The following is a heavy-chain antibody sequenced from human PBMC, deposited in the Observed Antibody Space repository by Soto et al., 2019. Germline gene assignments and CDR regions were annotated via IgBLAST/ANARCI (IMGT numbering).Heavy chain of an antibody. J-gene: IGHJ4*02. D-gene: IGHD3-3*01. CDR2: ISGSGGST. CDR3: AKGNVLRFLEWCDY. CDR1: GFTFSSYA. V-gene: IGHV3-23*01. Sequence: GGSLRLSCAASGFTFSSYAMSWVRQAPGKGLEWVSAISGSGGSTYYADSVKGRFTISRDNSKNTLYLQMNSLRAEDTAVYYCAKGNVLRFLEWCDYWGQGTLVTVSS.